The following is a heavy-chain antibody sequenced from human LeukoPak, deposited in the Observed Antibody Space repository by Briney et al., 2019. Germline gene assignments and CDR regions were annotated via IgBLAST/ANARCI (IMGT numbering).Heavy chain of an antibody. V-gene: IGHV3-23*01. D-gene: IGHD5-12*01. Sequence: GGSLRLSCATSGFTFSNYAMTWVRQAPGKGLEWVSAISGSGGSTHYADSVKGRFTVSRDNSKNTPYLQMNSLRAEDTAVYYCAKDEEDKVTPDLRYWGQGTLVTVSS. CDR3: AKDEEDKVTPDLRY. CDR2: ISGSGGST. CDR1: GFTFSNYA. J-gene: IGHJ4*02.